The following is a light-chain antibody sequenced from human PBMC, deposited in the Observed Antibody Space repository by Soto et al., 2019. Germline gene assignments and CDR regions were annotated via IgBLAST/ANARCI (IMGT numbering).Light chain of an antibody. J-gene: IGLJ1*01. Sequence: QSVLTQPPSASGSPGQSVTISCTGTRSDVGGSDYVSWYQHHPGKAPKLMIYDVSKRPSGVPDRFSGSKSGNMASLTVSGLQADDEADYYCISHVGHSNVFGTGTKLTVL. CDR1: RSDVGGSDY. V-gene: IGLV2-8*01. CDR3: ISHVGHSNV. CDR2: DVS.